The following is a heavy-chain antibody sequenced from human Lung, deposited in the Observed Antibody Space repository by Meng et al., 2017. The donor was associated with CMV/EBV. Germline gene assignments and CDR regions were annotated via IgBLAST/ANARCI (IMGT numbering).Heavy chain of an antibody. CDR1: GGAISSGGYY. J-gene: IGHJ5*02. CDR2: IHSSGST. Sequence: QWPLHESGPGLVKPSQTLSLTCTVSGGAISSGGYYWSWIRQHPGKGLEWIGYIHSSGSTYYNPSLRSRLTISVDTSKNQFSLKLSSVTAADTAVYYCARASYGSGSPLGESWFDPWGQGTLVTVSS. D-gene: IGHD3-10*01. V-gene: IGHV4-31*03. CDR3: ARASYGSGSPLGESWFDP.